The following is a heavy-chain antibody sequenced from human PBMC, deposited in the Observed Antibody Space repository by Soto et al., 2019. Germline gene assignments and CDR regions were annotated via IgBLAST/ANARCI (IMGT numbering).Heavy chain of an antibody. D-gene: IGHD2-2*01. CDR3: ARQDRGYCSSTSCPDAFDI. CDR1: GYSFTSYW. V-gene: IGHV5-51*01. CDR2: IYPGDSDT. J-gene: IGHJ3*02. Sequence: GESLKISCKGSGYSFTSYWIGWVRQMPGKGLEWMGIIYPGDSDTRYSPSFQGQVTISADKSICTAYLQWSSLKASDTAMYYFARQDRGYCSSTSCPDAFDIWGQGTMVTVSS.